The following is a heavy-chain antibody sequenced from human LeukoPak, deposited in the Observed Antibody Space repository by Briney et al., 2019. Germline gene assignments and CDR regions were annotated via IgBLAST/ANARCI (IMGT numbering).Heavy chain of an antibody. J-gene: IGHJ5*02. V-gene: IGHV3-33*01. D-gene: IGHD1-1*01. Sequence: GGSLRLSRAASGFTFSNHGMHWVRQAPGKGLEWVALIWYDGSNKEYADSVKGRFTISRDNSKNTLYLQMNSLRDEDTAVYYCARDQGTSTTAPKRKGRFDPWGQGTLVTVSS. CDR3: ARDQGTSTTAPKRKGRFDP. CDR1: GFTFSNHG. CDR2: IWYDGSNK.